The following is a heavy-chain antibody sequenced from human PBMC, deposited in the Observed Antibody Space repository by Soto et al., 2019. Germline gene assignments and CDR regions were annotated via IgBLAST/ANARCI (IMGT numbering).Heavy chain of an antibody. J-gene: IGHJ4*02. V-gene: IGHV5-51*01. CDR1: GYSFTTYW. D-gene: IGHD1-26*01. Sequence: GESLKISCKGSGYSFTTYWIGWVRRTPGKGLEWLGIIYPGDSDTRYSPSLQGRVTISADKSINTAYLQLSRLKASDNAIYYCARHRDSGYYDYWGQGTQVTVSS. CDR3: ARHRDSGYYDY. CDR2: IYPGDSDT.